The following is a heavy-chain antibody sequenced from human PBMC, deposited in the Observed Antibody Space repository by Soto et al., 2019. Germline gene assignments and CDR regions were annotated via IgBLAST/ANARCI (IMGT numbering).Heavy chain of an antibody. D-gene: IGHD2-15*01. J-gene: IGHJ4*02. V-gene: IGHV5-51*01. CDR1: GYRSTNYW. CDR3: APLMLQFLDY. Sequence: PGESLKISCKGSGYRSTNYWIGWVRQMPGKGLEWMGIIYPDDSDIRYSPSFQGRFTISRDNSKNTLYLQMNSLRVEDTAVYYCAPLMLQFLDYWGQGTLVTVSS. CDR2: IYPDDSDI.